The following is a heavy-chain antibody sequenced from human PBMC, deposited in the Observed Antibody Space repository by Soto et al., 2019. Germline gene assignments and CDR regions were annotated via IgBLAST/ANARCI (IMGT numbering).Heavy chain of an antibody. V-gene: IGHV3-23*01. CDR3: RGYCSGGSCPDRYYYYYYMDV. D-gene: IGHD2-15*01. J-gene: IGHJ6*03. CDR2: ISGSGGST. CDR1: GFTFRSYW. Sequence: GGALRLSCAASGFTFRSYWMSWVPQAPGEGLGWVAAISGSGGSTYYADSVKGRFTISRDNSKNTMYLQMNSLRAEDTAVYYCRGYCSGGSCPDRYYYYYYMDVWGKGTTVTVSS.